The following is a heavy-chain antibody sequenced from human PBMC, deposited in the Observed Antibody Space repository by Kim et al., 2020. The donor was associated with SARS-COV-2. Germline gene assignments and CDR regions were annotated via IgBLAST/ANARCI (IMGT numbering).Heavy chain of an antibody. D-gene: IGHD1-26*01. J-gene: IGHJ4*02. V-gene: IGHV5-51*01. CDR1: GYSFSIYW. CDR2: VYPADSDT. CDR3: ATGRGRQRFDN. Sequence: GESLKISCQGSGYSFSIYWIGWVRQLPGKGLEWMGIVYPADSDTRYSPAFQGQVTISSDKSTNTAYLQLNSLKASDTAIYYCATGRGRQRFDNWGQGTLVTLSS.